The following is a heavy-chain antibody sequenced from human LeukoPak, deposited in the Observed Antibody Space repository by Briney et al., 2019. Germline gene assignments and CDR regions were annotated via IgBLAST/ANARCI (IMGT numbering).Heavy chain of an antibody. CDR3: AKDRGSSGWYEN. J-gene: IGHJ4*02. V-gene: IGHV3-9*01. CDR2: ISWNSGSI. CDR1: GFTFSSYA. D-gene: IGHD6-19*01. Sequence: GGSLRLSCAASGFTFSSYAMHWVRQAPGKGLEWVSGISWNSGSIGYADSVKGRFTISRDNAKNSLYLQMNSLRAEDTALYYCAKDRGSSGWYENWGQGTLVTVSS.